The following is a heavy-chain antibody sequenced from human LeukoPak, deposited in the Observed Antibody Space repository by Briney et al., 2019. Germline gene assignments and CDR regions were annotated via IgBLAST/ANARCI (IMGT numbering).Heavy chain of an antibody. CDR1: GFTFSSYS. J-gene: IGHJ4*02. CDR2: MSFDGTTK. Sequence: GTSLRLSCVGSGFTFSSYSIHWVRQAPGKGLEWVAVMSFDGTTKHYADSVKGRFFISRDTPMNTVHLQMNSLRAEDTAIYYCAKDPYGTRYFDYWGQGTLVTVSS. D-gene: IGHD2-2*01. V-gene: IGHV3-30*18. CDR3: AKDPYGTRYFDY.